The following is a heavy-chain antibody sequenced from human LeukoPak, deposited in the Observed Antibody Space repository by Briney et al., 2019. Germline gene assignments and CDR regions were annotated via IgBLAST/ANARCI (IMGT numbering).Heavy chain of an antibody. CDR2: IYTSGST. Sequence: PSETLSLTCTVSGGSISSYYWSWIRQPPGKGLEWIGYIYTSGSTNYNPSLKSRVTITVDTSKNQFSLKLSSVTAADTAVYYCARAYIVVVPAAICWFDPWGQGTLVTVSS. D-gene: IGHD2-2*01. CDR1: GGSISSYY. J-gene: IGHJ5*02. V-gene: IGHV4-4*09. CDR3: ARAYIVVVPAAICWFDP.